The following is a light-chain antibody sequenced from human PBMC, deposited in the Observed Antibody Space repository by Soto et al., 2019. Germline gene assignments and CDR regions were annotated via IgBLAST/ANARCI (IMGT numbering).Light chain of an antibody. Sequence: QLTQSPSSLSASVGDIVTITCRASQGISSNLAWYQQKPGRAPKLLIFGASTLQSGVPSRFSGSGSGTDFTLTIRSLQPEDFATYFCQKLNAYPPWKSGQGTKGDIK. CDR2: GAS. CDR3: QKLNAYPPWK. V-gene: IGKV1-9*01. CDR1: QGISSN. J-gene: IGKJ1*01.